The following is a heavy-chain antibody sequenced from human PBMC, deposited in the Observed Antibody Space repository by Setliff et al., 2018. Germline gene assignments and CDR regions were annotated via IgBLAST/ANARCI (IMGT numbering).Heavy chain of an antibody. D-gene: IGHD5-18*01. V-gene: IGHV1-18*01. CDR3: ATFRGYTYGYDY. Sequence: ASVKVSCKASGFTFETYSFSWIRQAPGQGLEWVGWISGYNGNTIYAQNFQGRVTMTTDASTNTAYMELRSLGSDDTAVYYCATFRGYTYGYDYWGQGTLVTSPQ. J-gene: IGHJ4*02. CDR1: GFTFETYS. CDR2: ISGYNGNT.